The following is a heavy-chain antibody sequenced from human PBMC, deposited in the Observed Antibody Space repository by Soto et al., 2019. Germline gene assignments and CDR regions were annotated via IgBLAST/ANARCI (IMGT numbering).Heavy chain of an antibody. V-gene: IGHV3-23*01. CDR1: GFAFSSYG. Sequence: EVQLLESGGGLVQPGGSLRLSCVASGFAFSSYGMSWVRQVPGKGLEWVSTISDAAGSAYYVDSVKGRFTISRDNSKKTLYLHMNSLRAEDSAVYYCARPYGGKIADAPDLWGPGTRVTVSS. CDR3: ARPYGGKIADAPDL. D-gene: IGHD4-17*01. J-gene: IGHJ3*01. CDR2: ISDAAGSA.